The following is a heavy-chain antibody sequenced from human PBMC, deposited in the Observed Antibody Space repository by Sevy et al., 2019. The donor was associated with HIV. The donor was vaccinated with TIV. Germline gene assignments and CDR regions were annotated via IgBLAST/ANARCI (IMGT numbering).Heavy chain of an antibody. CDR3: ATEGLYCSDDICYSDGFDF. CDR1: GITFNNAW. Sequence: GGSLRLSCAASGITFNNAWMNWVRQAPGKGLEWVGRIKSKTDGGTTDYNAPVKGRFIISRDDSKSTLYLQMNSLKTEDTAVYYCATEGLYCSDDICYSDGFDFWGQGTLVTVSS. J-gene: IGHJ4*02. D-gene: IGHD2-15*01. V-gene: IGHV3-15*01. CDR2: IKSKTDGGTT.